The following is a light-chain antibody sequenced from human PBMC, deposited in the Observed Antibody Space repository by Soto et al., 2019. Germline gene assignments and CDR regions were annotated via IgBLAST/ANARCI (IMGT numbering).Light chain of an antibody. J-gene: IGKJ1*01. V-gene: IGKV1-27*01. CDR2: AAS. CDR1: QGISNS. Sequence: DVQISHCPCSLAASVGDRVTITCRASQGISNSLAWYQQKPGKVPKLLIYAASTLQSGVPSRFSGSGSGTDFTLTISSLQPEDVVTYYCQNYNSDPKTFGQGTKVDIK. CDR3: QNYNSDPKT.